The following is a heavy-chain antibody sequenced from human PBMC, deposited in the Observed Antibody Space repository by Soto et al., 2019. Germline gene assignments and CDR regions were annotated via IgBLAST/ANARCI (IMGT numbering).Heavy chain of an antibody. J-gene: IGHJ4*02. CDR2: ISGSGDTT. CDR1: GFTFSSYA. Sequence: LRLSCAASGFTFSSYAMSWVRQAPGKGLEWVSGISGSGDTTHFADSVKGRFTISRDHSKNTLYLQMNSLRAEDTAVYYCAKAAGYSGYDWTNYFNYWGQGTLVTVSS. V-gene: IGHV3-23*01. CDR3: AKAAGYSGYDWTNYFNY. D-gene: IGHD5-12*01.